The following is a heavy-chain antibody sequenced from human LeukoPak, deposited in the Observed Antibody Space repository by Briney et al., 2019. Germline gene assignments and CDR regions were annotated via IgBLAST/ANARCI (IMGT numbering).Heavy chain of an antibody. CDR2: IYYSGST. D-gene: IGHD3-10*01. CDR1: GGSISSGGYY. V-gene: IGHV4-30-4*08. Sequence: PSETLSLTCTVSGGSISSGGYYWSWIRQPPGKGLEWIGYIYYSGSTYYNPSLKSRVTISVDTSRNQFSLKLSSVTAADTAVYYCARGLLWFGELLYNWFDPWGQGTLVTVSS. J-gene: IGHJ5*02. CDR3: ARGLLWFGELLYNWFDP.